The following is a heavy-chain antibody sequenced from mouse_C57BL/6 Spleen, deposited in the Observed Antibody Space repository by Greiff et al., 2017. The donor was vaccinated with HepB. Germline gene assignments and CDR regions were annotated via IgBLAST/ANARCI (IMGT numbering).Heavy chain of an antibody. D-gene: IGHD1-1*01. Sequence: VQLVESGAELARPGASVKLSCKASGYTFTSYGISWVKQRTGQGLEWIGEIYHRSGNTYYNEKFKGKATLTADKSSSTAYMELRSLTSEDSAVYFCGPPFITTVVAPMDYWGQGTSVTVSS. J-gene: IGHJ4*01. CDR3: GPPFITTVVAPMDY. CDR1: GYTFTSYG. CDR2: IYHRSGNT. V-gene: IGHV1-81*01.